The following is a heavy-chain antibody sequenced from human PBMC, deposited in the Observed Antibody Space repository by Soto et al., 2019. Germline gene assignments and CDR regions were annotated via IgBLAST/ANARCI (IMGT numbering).Heavy chain of an antibody. Sequence: GGSLRLSCAASGLIFSNYRIHWVRQAPGKGLVWVSCISTDGSITNYADSVKGRFTVSRDNAKNTLYLQMNSLRAEDTALYYCARDTDGLHYWGQGTMVTVSS. J-gene: IGHJ4*02. V-gene: IGHV3-74*01. CDR3: ARDTDGLHY. CDR1: GLIFSNYR. CDR2: ISTDGSIT.